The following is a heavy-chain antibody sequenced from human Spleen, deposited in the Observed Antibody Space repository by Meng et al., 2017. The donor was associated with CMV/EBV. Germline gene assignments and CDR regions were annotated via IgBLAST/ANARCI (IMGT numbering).Heavy chain of an antibody. Sequence: SYAMTWVRQVPGKGLEWVSALSGSGDSSYYADSVKGRFTISRDNSRNTLYLQMHGLRAEDTGVYYCAKDYRNIQLWSYRYYYGLDVWGQGTTVTVSS. CDR1: SYA. CDR2: LSGSGDSS. V-gene: IGHV3-23*01. J-gene: IGHJ6*02. CDR3: AKDYRNIQLWSYRYYYGLDV. D-gene: IGHD1-1*01.